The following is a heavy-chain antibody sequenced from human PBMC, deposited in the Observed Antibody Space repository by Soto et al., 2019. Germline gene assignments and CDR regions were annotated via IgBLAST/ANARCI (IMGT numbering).Heavy chain of an antibody. CDR2: IYDNDST. V-gene: IGHV4-31*03. CDR3: ARHHMAATDMYFDY. Sequence: QVQLQESGPGVVKPLQTLSLTCTVSGVSISSGGYYWSWIRQHPGKGLEWIGYIYDNDSTYYNPSLKRRATTSVDTSRNQISLKLSSVTAADTAVYYCARHHMAATDMYFDYWGQGTLVTASA. CDR1: GVSISSGGYY. J-gene: IGHJ4*02. D-gene: IGHD6-19*01.